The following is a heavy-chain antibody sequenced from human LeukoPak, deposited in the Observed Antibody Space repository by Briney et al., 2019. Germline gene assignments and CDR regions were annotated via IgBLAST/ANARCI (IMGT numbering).Heavy chain of an antibody. CDR3: AREHSSGWYNS. CDR1: GFTFTSHW. CDR2: VNNDGSGT. Sequence: GGSLRLSCAASGFTFTSHWMHWVRQTPGKGLVWVSRVNNDGSGTSYVDSVKGRFIISRDNAKNTVFLQMDSLRVEDTAVYYCAREHSSGWYNSWGQGTLVTVSS. V-gene: IGHV3-74*01. J-gene: IGHJ5*01. D-gene: IGHD6-19*01.